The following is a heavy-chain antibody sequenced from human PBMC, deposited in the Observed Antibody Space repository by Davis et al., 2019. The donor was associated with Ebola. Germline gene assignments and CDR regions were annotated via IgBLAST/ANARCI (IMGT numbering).Heavy chain of an antibody. J-gene: IGHJ4*03. Sequence: PSETLSLTCAVNGGPFSAYYWTYIRQSPGMGLEWIGEINHSGISSYNPALKTRVRMSVDPSKNQFSLRLRSVTAADTAVYYCARVSSREYCSSTSCFDFWGQGTLVTVSS. CDR2: INHSGIS. D-gene: IGHD2-2*01. CDR1: GGPFSAYY. CDR3: ARVSSREYCSSTSCFDF. V-gene: IGHV4-34*01.